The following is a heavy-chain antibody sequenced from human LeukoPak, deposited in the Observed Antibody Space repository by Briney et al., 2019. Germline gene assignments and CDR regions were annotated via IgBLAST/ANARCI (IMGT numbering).Heavy chain of an antibody. CDR3: ARHPGGY. D-gene: IGHD1-1*01. CDR1: GGSISSSSDY. J-gene: IGHJ4*02. Sequence: SEALSLTCSVSGGSISSSSDYWGWIRRPPGKGLEWLGRIYYSGSTDDNASLKSRVAISLDTSQNQFSLTLICVTAADTPCYYCARHPGGYWGQGALVTVSS. V-gene: IGHV4-39*01. CDR2: IYYSGST.